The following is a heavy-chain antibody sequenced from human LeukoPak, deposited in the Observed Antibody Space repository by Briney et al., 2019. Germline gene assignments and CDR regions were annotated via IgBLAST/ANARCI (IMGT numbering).Heavy chain of an antibody. CDR3: ARSSGYSTPSDY. Sequence: GASVKVSCKASGYTFTSYAMHWVRQAPGQRLEWMGWINAGNGNTKYSQKFQGRVTITRDTSASTAYMELSSLRSEDTAVYYCARSSGYSTPSDYWGQGTLVTVSS. CDR1: GYTFTSYA. J-gene: IGHJ4*02. V-gene: IGHV1-3*01. CDR2: INAGNGNT. D-gene: IGHD3-22*01.